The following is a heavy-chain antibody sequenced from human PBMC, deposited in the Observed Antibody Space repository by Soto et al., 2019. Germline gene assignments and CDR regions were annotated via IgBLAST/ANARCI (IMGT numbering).Heavy chain of an antibody. J-gene: IGHJ4*02. CDR3: AQRTRYYYDSSGYNY. CDR1: GGTFSSYA. V-gene: IGHV1-69*01. D-gene: IGHD3-22*01. CDR2: IIPIFGTA. Sequence: QVQLVQSGAEVKKPGSSVKVSCTASGGTFSSYAISWVRQAPGQGLEWMGGIIPIFGTANYAQKFQGRVTITADESTSTAYMELSSLRSEDTAVYYCAQRTRYYYDSSGYNYWGQGTLVTVSS.